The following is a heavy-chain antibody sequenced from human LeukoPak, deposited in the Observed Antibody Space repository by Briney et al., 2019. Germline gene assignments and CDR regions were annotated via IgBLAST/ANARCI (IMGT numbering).Heavy chain of an antibody. CDR3: ARAPSEIGGYYPEYFRH. CDR2: ISSSGDTI. J-gene: IGHJ1*01. D-gene: IGHD3-22*01. Sequence: GGSLRLTCAASAFKLSDYYMNWIRQAPGKGLEWVSSISSSGDTIYYADSVKGRFTISRDNAKNTVSLQMNSLRAEDTGVYYCARAPSEIGGYYPEYFRHWGQGTLVTVSS. V-gene: IGHV3-11*04. CDR1: AFKLSDYY.